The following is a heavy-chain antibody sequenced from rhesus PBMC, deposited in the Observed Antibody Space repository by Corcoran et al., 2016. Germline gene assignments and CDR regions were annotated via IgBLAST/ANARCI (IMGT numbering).Heavy chain of an antibody. J-gene: IGHJ5-2*02. CDR3: ARDLVTYYNFWSGYSPLNSLDV. D-gene: IGHD3-3*01. V-gene: IGHV4-147*01. CDR2: ISGGSGST. Sequence: QVQLQESGPGLVQPSETLPLTCAVSVSSISSTSSSCVRPPPGSGLALIGHISGGSGSTSYNPSLKSRVTISKDTSNNQFSLKLSSVTAADTAVYYCARDLVTYYNFWSGYSPLNSLDVWGRGVLVTVSS. CDR1: VSSISSTS.